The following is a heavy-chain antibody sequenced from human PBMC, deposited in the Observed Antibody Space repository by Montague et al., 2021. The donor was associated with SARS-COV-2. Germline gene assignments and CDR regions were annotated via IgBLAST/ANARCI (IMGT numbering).Heavy chain of an antibody. CDR2: IYYSGST. J-gene: IGHJ4*02. D-gene: IGHD3-9*01. CDR3: ARRPYILSGYAYFDF. CDR1: GDSISNYY. Sequence: SETLSLTCTVSGDSISNYYWSWIRRPPGKRLEWLGYIYYSGSTTYNPSLKSRVTISVDTSKNQFSLMLSSVAAADTAVYYCARRPYILSGYAYFDFWGQGSLVIVSS. V-gene: IGHV4-59*08.